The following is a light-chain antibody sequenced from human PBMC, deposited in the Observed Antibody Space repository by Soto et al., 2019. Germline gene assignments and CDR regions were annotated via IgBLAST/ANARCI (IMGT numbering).Light chain of an antibody. CDR2: AAS. J-gene: IGKJ5*01. Sequence: DIQMTQSPSSLSASVGDRVTITCRASQGISSYLAWYQQKLGKVPKLLISAASTLQSGVPSRFSGSGSGTDFTVTISSLQPEDVATYYCQKYSSVITFGQGTRLEI. V-gene: IGKV1-27*01. CDR3: QKYSSVIT. CDR1: QGISSY.